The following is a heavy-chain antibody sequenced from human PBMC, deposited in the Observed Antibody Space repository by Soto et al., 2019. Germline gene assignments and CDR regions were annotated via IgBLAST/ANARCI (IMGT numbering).Heavy chain of an antibody. CDR1: GFTFDTYA. CDR3: ARDLSWGSNWYYYMDV. CDR2: ISSSSSVI. V-gene: IGHV3-48*01. Sequence: GGSLRLSCVASGFTFDTYAMSWVRQAPGKGLEWVSYISSSSSVIDYADSVKGRFTVSRDNARNSLYLQMNSLRGEDTAVYYCARDLSWGSNWYYYMDVWGKGTTVTVSS. D-gene: IGHD7-27*01. J-gene: IGHJ6*03.